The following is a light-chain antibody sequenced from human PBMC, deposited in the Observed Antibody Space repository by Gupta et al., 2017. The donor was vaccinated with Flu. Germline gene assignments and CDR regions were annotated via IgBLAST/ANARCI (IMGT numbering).Light chain of an antibody. J-gene: IGKJ2*01. V-gene: IGKV3-15*01. Sequence: PATLSVSPGETVTLPCRASQSVSVNVAWYQQKPGQAPRLLIYGASTRATGVPARFSGSGSGTEFTLTIDSLQSEDFAVYDCQQYDSWPHSFGQGSKVEIK. CDR3: QQYDSWPHS. CDR1: QSVSVN. CDR2: GAS.